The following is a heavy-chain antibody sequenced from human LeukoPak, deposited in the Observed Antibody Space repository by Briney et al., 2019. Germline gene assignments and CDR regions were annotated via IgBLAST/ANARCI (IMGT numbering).Heavy chain of an antibody. Sequence: GGSLRLSCAASGFTFSSYWMSWVRQAPGKGLEWVANIKQDGSEKYYVDSVKGRFTISRDNAKNSLYPQMNSLRAEDTAVYYCARDYYDSSGYYHVGYFDYWGQGTLVTVSS. CDR1: GFTFSSYW. CDR2: IKQDGSEK. V-gene: IGHV3-7*01. D-gene: IGHD3-22*01. J-gene: IGHJ4*02. CDR3: ARDYYDSSGYYHVGYFDY.